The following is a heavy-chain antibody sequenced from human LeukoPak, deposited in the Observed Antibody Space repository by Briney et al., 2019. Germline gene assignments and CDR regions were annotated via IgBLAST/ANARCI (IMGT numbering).Heavy chain of an antibody. CDR2: INHSGST. CDR1: GGACSGYY. CDR3: ARGITTVVTLNWFDP. Sequence: PSGTLRLNGAGDGGACSGYYWSWIRKPPGKGLEWIGEINHSGSTNYNPSLKSRVTISVDTSKDQFSLKLSSVTAADTAVYYCARGITTVVTLNWFDPWGQGTLVTVSS. V-gene: IGHV4-34*01. D-gene: IGHD4-23*01. J-gene: IGHJ5*02.